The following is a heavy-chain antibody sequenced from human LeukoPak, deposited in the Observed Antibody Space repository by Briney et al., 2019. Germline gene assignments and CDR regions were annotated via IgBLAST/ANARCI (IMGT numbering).Heavy chain of an antibody. D-gene: IGHD4-17*01. V-gene: IGHV4-59*13. CDR1: GGSISSNS. Sequence: SETLSLTCTVSGGSISSNSWSWIRQPPGQGLEWIANIYYSGRTNYNPSLKSRVTISVDSSKNQFSLKLSSVTAADTAVYYCARAEVTNYYYYYGMDVWGQGTTVTVSS. J-gene: IGHJ6*02. CDR2: IYYSGRT. CDR3: ARAEVTNYYYYYGMDV.